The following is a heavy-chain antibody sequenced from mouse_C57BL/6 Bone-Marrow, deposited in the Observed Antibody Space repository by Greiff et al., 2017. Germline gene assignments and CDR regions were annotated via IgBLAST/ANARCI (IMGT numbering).Heavy chain of an antibody. CDR1: GYPFTSYW. D-gene: IGHD1-1*01. CDR2: ISPGSGRT. J-gene: IGHJ4*01. CDR3: ARSGRDYDMDD. V-gene: IGHV1-55*01. Sequence: QVQLQPSGAELVKPGASVKMSCKASGYPFTSYWITWVKQRPGQGLEWSGDISPGSGRTNSHEKFQSKATLTVDKSSSTAYMQLSSLTSVDSAVYYCARSGRDYDMDDWGQGTSGTVSS.